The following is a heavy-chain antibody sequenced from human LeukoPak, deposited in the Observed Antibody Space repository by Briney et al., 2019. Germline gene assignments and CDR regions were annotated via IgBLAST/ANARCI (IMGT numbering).Heavy chain of an antibody. D-gene: IGHD5-24*01. CDR1: GGSFSGYY. Sequence: SETLSLTCAVYGGSFSGYYWSWIRQPPGKGLEWIGEINHSGSTNYNPSLKSRVSISVDTSKNQFSLKLSSVTAADTAVYYCARGARRRWLQPRSYYFDYWGQGTLVTVSS. CDR2: INHSGST. J-gene: IGHJ4*02. CDR3: ARGARRRWLQPRSYYFDY. V-gene: IGHV4-34*01.